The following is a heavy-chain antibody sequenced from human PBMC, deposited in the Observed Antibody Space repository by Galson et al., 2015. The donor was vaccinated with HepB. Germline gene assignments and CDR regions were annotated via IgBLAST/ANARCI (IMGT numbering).Heavy chain of an antibody. CDR2: ISSDYTSK. CDR3: ASDCDGSGSFYNMLGY. D-gene: IGHD3-10*01. CDR1: GFTFSRHA. J-gene: IGHJ4*02. Sequence: SLRLPCAVSGFTFSRHAFQWVRQAPGRGLEWVALISSDYTSKFYADSVKGRLSISRDNSKDTVYLQMNSLRDEDTAVYYCASDCDGSGSFYNMLGYWGQGTMVTVSS. V-gene: IGHV3-30*07.